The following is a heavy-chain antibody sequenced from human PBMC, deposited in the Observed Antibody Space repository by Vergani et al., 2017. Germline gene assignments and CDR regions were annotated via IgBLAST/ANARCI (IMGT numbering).Heavy chain of an antibody. V-gene: IGHV3-66*02. CDR2: IYSGDET. CDR1: GSTVSGNY. CDR3: ATKSXGTPGCQIGYFRE. Sequence: ELQLVESGGGLVQPGGSLGLSCAASGSTVSGNYMTWVRQAPGKGLEWVSHIYSGDETYYADSVKGRFTISRDNSKSTLYLQMNSLRTEDTAVYYCATKSXGTPGCQIGYFREWGQGTLVTVSS. J-gene: IGHJ1*01. D-gene: IGHD1-1*01.